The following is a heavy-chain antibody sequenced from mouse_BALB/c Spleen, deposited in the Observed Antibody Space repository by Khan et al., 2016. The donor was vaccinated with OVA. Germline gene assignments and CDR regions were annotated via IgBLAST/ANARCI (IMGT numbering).Heavy chain of an antibody. V-gene: IGHV5-6*01. CDR2: VSTGGSYT. J-gene: IGHJ3*01. CDR1: GFTFGTYG. CDR3: TRLAYYYDSEGFAY. Sequence: EVQLVESGGDLVKPGGSLKLSCAASGFTFGTYGMSWVRQTPDKRLEWVATVSTGGSYTYYPDSVKGRFTISRDNAKNTLYLQMSGLKSEDTAMFYCTRLAYYYDSEGFAYWGQGTLVTVSA. D-gene: IGHD1-1*01.